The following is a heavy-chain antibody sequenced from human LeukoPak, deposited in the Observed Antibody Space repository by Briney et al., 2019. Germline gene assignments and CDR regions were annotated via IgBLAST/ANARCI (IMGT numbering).Heavy chain of an antibody. CDR2: MNPNSGNT. V-gene: IGHV1-8*01. CDR3: ARVVRYYYGMDV. D-gene: IGHD1-26*01. J-gene: IGHJ6*02. Sequence: ASVKVSCKASGYSFTSFIINWGRQAPGQGLKWWGGMNPNSGNTGYAQKFQGRVTMTRNTAINTAYLELNSLSSEDTAVYYCARVVRYYYGMDVWGQGTTVTVS. CDR1: GYSFTSFI.